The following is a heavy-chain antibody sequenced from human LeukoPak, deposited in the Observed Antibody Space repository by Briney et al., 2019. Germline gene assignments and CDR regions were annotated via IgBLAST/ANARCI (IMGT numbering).Heavy chain of an antibody. J-gene: IGHJ3*02. Sequence: ASVKVSCKASGGTFSSYAISWVRQAPGQGREWMGGIIAIFGTANYAQKFQGRVTITADESTSTAYMELSSLRSEDTAVYYCAREEREYCGGDCNDAFDIWGQGTMVTVSS. CDR2: IIAIFGTA. D-gene: IGHD2-21*02. CDR3: AREEREYCGGDCNDAFDI. V-gene: IGHV1-69*13. CDR1: GGTFSSYA.